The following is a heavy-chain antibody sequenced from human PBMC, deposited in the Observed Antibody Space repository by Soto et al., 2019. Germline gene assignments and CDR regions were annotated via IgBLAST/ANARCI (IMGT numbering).Heavy chain of an antibody. CDR1: GFTFSSYA. CDR3: ARGPSVGSTVTGWFDP. D-gene: IGHD6-13*01. CDR2: ISAYNGNT. Sequence: PGGSLRLSCAASGFTFSSYAMSWVRQAPGQGLEWMGWISAYNGNTNYAQKLQGRVTMTTDTSTSTAYMELRSLRSDDTAVYYCARGPSVGSTVTGWFDPWGQGTLVTVSS. V-gene: IGHV1-18*01. J-gene: IGHJ5*02.